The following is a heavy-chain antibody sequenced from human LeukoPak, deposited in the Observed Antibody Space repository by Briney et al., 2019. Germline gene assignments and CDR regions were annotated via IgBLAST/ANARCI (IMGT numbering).Heavy chain of an antibody. CDR2: IDWDDDK. Sequence: TLSLTCVVSGGSISSFYWSWIRQPPGKALEWLARIDWDDDKYYSTSLKTRLTISKDTSKNQVVLTMTNMDPVDTATYYCARLGGNWFDPWGQGTLVTVSS. J-gene: IGHJ5*02. V-gene: IGHV2-70*11. CDR1: GGSISSFY. D-gene: IGHD1-26*01. CDR3: ARLGGNWFDP.